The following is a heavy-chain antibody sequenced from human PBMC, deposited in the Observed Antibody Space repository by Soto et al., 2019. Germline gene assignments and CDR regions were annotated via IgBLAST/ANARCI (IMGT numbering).Heavy chain of an antibody. Sequence: SETLSLTCTVSGGSISSYYWSWIRQPPGKGLEWIGCIYYSGSTNYNPSLKSRVTISLDTSKNQFSLKLTSVTAVDTAVYYCARNMDTWSSLPFDIWGQGTMVTVSS. D-gene: IGHD2-8*02. CDR2: IYYSGST. CDR1: GGSISSYY. J-gene: IGHJ3*02. CDR3: ARNMDTWSSLPFDI. V-gene: IGHV4-59*12.